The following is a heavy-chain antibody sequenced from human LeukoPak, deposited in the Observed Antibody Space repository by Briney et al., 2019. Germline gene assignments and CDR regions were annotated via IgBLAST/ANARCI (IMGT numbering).Heavy chain of an antibody. V-gene: IGHV4-4*07. Sequence: SETLSLTCTVSGASISSYYWSWIRQPAGKGLEWIGRIYGRGNTKYNPSLTSRVTMSVDTSKNQFSLKLSSVTAADTAVYYCARVRYSSSLRPSAFDIWGQGTMVTVSS. CDR3: ARVRYSSSLRPSAFDI. J-gene: IGHJ3*02. CDR2: IYGRGNT. D-gene: IGHD6-13*01. CDR1: GASISSYY.